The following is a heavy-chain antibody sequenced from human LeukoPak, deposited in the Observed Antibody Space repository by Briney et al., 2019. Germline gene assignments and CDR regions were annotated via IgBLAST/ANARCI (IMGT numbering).Heavy chain of an antibody. CDR2: IYYSGRT. J-gene: IGHJ5*02. CDR3: ARRDGYCSSSSSYFARFDP. CDR1: GGSISSFY. D-gene: IGHD2-2*01. V-gene: IGHV4-59*08. Sequence: PSETLSLTCTVSGGSISSFYWSWVRQFPGKGLEWIGDIYYSGRTSYNPSLKSRVTISVDTSKNQFSLKLSSVTAADTAVYYCARRDGYCSSSSSYFARFDPWGQGTLVTVSS.